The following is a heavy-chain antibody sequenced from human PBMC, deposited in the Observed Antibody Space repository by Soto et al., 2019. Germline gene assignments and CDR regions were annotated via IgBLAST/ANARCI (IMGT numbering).Heavy chain of an antibody. D-gene: IGHD3-3*01. Sequence: GASVNVSCKASGYTFTSYYMHWVRQAPGQGLEWMGIINPSGGSTSYAQKFQGRVTMTRDTSTSTVYMELSSLRSEDTAVYYCARSKITIFGVVIADYYYGMDVWGQGTTVTVSS. CDR1: GYTFTSYY. CDR3: ARSKITIFGVVIADYYYGMDV. J-gene: IGHJ6*02. CDR2: INPSGGST. V-gene: IGHV1-46*01.